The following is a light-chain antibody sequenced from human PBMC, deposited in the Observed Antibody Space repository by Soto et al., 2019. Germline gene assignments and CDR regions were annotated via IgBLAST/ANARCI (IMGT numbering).Light chain of an antibody. CDR2: AAS. CDR1: ESIRNN. Sequence: DIQMTQSPSSLSASVGDRVTITCRASESIRNNLNWYQQKPGKAPKLLIYAASTLQSGVPSRFSGGGSGTEFTLTIGSLQPEDFTTYYCQQTYSTPRVAFGQGTKVEFK. V-gene: IGKV1-39*01. J-gene: IGKJ1*01. CDR3: QQTYSTPRVA.